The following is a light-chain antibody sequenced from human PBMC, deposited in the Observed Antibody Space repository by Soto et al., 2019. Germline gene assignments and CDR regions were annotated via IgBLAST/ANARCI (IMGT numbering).Light chain of an antibody. Sequence: QAVVTQEPSLTVSPGGTVTLTCGSSTGAVTSGLYPYWFQQKPGQAPKTLIYHTSNKHSWTPARFSGSLLGGKAALTLSGAQPEDEAEYYCLVSYSGARVFGGGTQLTVL. V-gene: IGLV7-46*01. CDR2: HTS. CDR1: TGAVTSGLY. J-gene: IGLJ3*02. CDR3: LVSYSGARV.